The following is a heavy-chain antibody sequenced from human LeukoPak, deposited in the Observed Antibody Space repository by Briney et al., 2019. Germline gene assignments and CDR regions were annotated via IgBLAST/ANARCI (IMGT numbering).Heavy chain of an antibody. D-gene: IGHD3-10*01. CDR3: ARVSGYYGSGSST. CDR1: GGSFSGYY. V-gene: IGHV4-34*01. Sequence: PSETLTLTCAVYGGSFSGYYWSWIRQPPGKGLEWIGEINHSGSTNYNPSLKSRVTISVDTSKNQFSLKLSSVTAADTAVYYCARVSGYYGSGSSTWGPGNLVTVSS. J-gene: IGHJ5*02. CDR2: INHSGST.